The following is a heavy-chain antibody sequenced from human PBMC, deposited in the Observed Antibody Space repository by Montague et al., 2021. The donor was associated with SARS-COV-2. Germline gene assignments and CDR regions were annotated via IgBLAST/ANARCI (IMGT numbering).Heavy chain of an antibody. D-gene: IGHD6-19*01. CDR3: VRYSGWFYFDF. V-gene: IGHV6-1*01. J-gene: IGHJ4*02. Sequence: CAISGDSVSSNRVAWSWLRQSPSRGLEWLGRTYYRSKWYSDYAPSVRGRLTVNPDASKNEISLELNYVTPEDTAVYYCVRYSGWFYFDFWGQGTLVTVSS. CDR2: TYYRSKWYS. CDR1: GDSVSSNRVA.